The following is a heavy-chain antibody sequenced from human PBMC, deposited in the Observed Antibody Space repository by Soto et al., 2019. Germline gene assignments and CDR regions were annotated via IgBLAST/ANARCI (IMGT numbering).Heavy chain of an antibody. V-gene: IGHV4-30-4*01. CDR3: ARGRFGEIHDY. D-gene: IGHD4-17*01. J-gene: IGHJ4*02. CDR1: SGSISSGEHY. Sequence: SETLSLTCTVSSGSISSGEHYWSWLRQPPGEGLEWIGYIFYSGSTHYNPSLKSRVIISVDTSKNQFSLRLSSVTAADTALYYCARGRFGEIHDYWGQGTLVTVSS. CDR2: IFYSGST.